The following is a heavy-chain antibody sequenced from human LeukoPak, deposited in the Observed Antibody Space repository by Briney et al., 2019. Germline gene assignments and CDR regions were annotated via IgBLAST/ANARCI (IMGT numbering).Heavy chain of an antibody. CDR2: ISSSNTYI. D-gene: IGHD3-3*01. CDR1: GFTFSSYT. Sequence: GGSLRLSCAASGFTFSSYTMNWVRQAPGKGLEWVSSISSSNTYIYYADSVRGRFTISRDNAKNTLYLQMNSLRAEDTAVYYCAKDLLPNYDFWSGYYGDYWGQGTLVTVSS. V-gene: IGHV3-21*01. J-gene: IGHJ4*02. CDR3: AKDLLPNYDFWSGYYGDY.